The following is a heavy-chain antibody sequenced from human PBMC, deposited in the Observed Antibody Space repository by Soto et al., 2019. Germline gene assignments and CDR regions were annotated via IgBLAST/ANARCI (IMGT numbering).Heavy chain of an antibody. Sequence: GGSLRLSCAASGFTFSSYDMHWVRQATGKGLEWVSAIGTAGDTYYPGSVKGRFTISRENAKNSLYLQMNSLRAEDTAVYYCARERSEWLRTPGEALLYYGMDVWGQGTTVTVSS. CDR2: IGTAGDT. V-gene: IGHV3-13*01. D-gene: IGHD5-12*01. J-gene: IGHJ6*02. CDR3: ARERSEWLRTPGEALLYYGMDV. CDR1: GFTFSSYD.